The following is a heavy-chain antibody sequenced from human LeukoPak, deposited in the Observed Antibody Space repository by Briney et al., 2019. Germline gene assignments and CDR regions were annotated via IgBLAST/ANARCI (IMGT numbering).Heavy chain of an antibody. Sequence: SQTLSLTCTVSGGSISSGSYSWNWIRQPAGKGLEWIGRIYTSGSTNYNPSLKSRVTISIDTSKNQFSLKLSSVTAADTAVYYCARDKDGAGNWFDPWGQGTLVTVSS. CDR3: ARDKDGAGNWFDP. V-gene: IGHV4-61*02. J-gene: IGHJ5*02. D-gene: IGHD1-26*01. CDR2: IYTSGST. CDR1: GGSISSGSYS.